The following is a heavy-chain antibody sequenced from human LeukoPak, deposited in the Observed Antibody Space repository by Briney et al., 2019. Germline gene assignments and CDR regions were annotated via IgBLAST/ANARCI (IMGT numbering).Heavy chain of an antibody. CDR2: IYHSGNT. J-gene: IGHJ4*02. CDR1: GGSINSSNW. V-gene: IGHV4-4*02. Sequence: SETLSLTRAISGGSINSSNWWSWVRQPPGKGLEWIGEIYHSGNTNYHPSLKSRVIISVDKSKNQFSLKLSSVTAADTAVYYCAKGYSSSWYPDSWGQGTLVTVSS. D-gene: IGHD6-13*01. CDR3: AKGYSSSWYPDS.